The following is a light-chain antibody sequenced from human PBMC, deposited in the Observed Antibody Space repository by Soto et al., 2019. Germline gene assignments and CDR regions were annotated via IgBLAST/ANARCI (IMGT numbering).Light chain of an antibody. Sequence: EVVMTQSPATLSVSPGERATLSCRASQGVRTNLAWYQQKPGQAPRLLIYSASTRAIGIPARFSGSASGTEFTLTISSLQSEDSAVYDCQHYNNWPPYTFGQGTKLEI. CDR3: QHYNNWPPYT. J-gene: IGKJ2*01. V-gene: IGKV3-15*01. CDR2: SAS. CDR1: QGVRTN.